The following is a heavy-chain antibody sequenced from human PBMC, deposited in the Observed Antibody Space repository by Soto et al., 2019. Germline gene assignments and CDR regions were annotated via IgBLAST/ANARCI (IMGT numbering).Heavy chain of an antibody. CDR1: GGSISSSSYY. D-gene: IGHD3-10*01. Sequence: PSETLSLTCTVSGGSISSSSYYWGWIRQPPGKGLEWIGSIYYSGSTYYNPSLKSRVTISVDTSKNQFSLKLRSVTAADTAVYYCAVYYWFGDDYYGMDVWGQGTTVTVSS. J-gene: IGHJ6*02. V-gene: IGHV4-39*01. CDR3: AVYYWFGDDYYGMDV. CDR2: IYYSGST.